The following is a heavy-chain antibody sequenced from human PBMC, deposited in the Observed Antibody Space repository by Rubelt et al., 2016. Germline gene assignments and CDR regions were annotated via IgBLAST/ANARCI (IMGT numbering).Heavy chain of an antibody. Sequence: QVQLVQSGAEVKKPGASVKVSCKASGYTFTSYGISWVRQAPGQGLEWMGWIKAGNGNTKYVRKFQGRVTMIRDTSWRTAYMVLSSLRSEDTSVYYCARDPTAGGWFDPWGQGTLVTVSS. CDR1: GYTFTSYG. CDR2: IKAGNGNT. D-gene: IGHD3-16*01. V-gene: IGHV1-18*01. J-gene: IGHJ5*02. CDR3: ARDPTAGGWFDP.